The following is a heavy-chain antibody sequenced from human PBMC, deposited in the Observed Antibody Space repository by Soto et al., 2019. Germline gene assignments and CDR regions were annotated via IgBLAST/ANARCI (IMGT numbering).Heavy chain of an antibody. CDR3: AREKGYNFGYSYYGMDV. V-gene: IGHV3-15*07. CDR1: GFTFSNAW. J-gene: IGHJ6*02. Sequence: GGSLRLSCAASGFTFSNAWMNWVRQAPGKGLEWVGRIKSKTDGGTTDYAEPVKGTFTISRDGSKNTLYLQMNSLRVEDTAVYYCAREKGYNFGYSYYGMDVWGQGATVTVSS. CDR2: IKSKTDGGTT. D-gene: IGHD5-18*01.